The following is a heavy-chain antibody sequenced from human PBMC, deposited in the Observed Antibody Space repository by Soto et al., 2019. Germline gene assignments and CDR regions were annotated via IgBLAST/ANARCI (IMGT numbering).Heavy chain of an antibody. CDR2: ISAYNGNT. CDR1: GYTFTSYG. D-gene: IGHD6-6*01. V-gene: IGHV1-18*01. J-gene: IGHJ3*02. CDR3: ARVLAARPIPDAFDI. Sequence: ASVKVSCTASGYTFTSYGISWVRQAPGQGLEWMGWISAYNGNTNYAQKLQGRVTMTTDTSTSTAYMELRSLRSDDTAVYYCARVLAARPIPDAFDIRGQGTMVT.